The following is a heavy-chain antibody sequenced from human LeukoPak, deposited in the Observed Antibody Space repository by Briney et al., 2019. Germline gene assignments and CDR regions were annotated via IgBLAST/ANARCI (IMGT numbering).Heavy chain of an antibody. J-gene: IGHJ3*02. Sequence: GGSLRLSCAASGFTFSDYYMSWIRQAPGKGLEWVSYISSSGSTIYYADSVKGRFTISRDNAKNSLYLQMNSLRAEDAGIYYCAGPPQASSFDIWGQGTMVTVSS. CDR3: AGPPQASSFDI. D-gene: IGHD3-10*01. CDR2: ISSSGSTI. V-gene: IGHV3-11*04. CDR1: GFTFSDYY.